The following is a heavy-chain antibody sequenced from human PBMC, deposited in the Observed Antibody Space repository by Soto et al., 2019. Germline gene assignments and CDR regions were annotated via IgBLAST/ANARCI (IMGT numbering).Heavy chain of an antibody. CDR1: GDSISGSPYF. J-gene: IGHJ4*02. V-gene: IGHV4-39*01. Sequence: QLQLQESGPGLVMPSETLSLTCTVSGDSISGSPYFWGWIRPPPGKRLEWIGSVFYDGYTIYTPSLRSRVTISVDTSKNQFSLKLTSVAVADTATYFCARLQGAVPHYWGQGTLVTVSS. D-gene: IGHD6-19*01. CDR3: ARLQGAVPHY. CDR2: VFYDGYT.